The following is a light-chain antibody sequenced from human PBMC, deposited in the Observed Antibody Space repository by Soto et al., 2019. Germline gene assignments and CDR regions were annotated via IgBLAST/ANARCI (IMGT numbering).Light chain of an antibody. V-gene: IGKV1-39*01. Sequence: DIQMTQSPPSLPASVGDRVTITCRASQSVSSYLHWYQQKPRKAPKLLIYAASTLQSGVPSRFSGSGSGTDFTLTIVSLQTEDFATYYCQQSYINPITFGQGTRLEI. J-gene: IGKJ5*01. CDR3: QQSYINPIT. CDR1: QSVSSY. CDR2: AAS.